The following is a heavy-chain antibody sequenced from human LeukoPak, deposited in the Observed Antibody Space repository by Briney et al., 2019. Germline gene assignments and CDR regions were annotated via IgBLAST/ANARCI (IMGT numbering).Heavy chain of an antibody. J-gene: IGHJ5*02. Sequence: ASVRVSCKTSGYSFTNYYIHWVRQAPGQGLEWMGWINTKSGRTSSARKFQGRVTMTRDPSITTVYMDMAWLTSDDTAIYFCARADFIDAGPYLIGPWGQGTLVTVSS. CDR3: ARADFIDAGPYLIGP. D-gene: IGHD3-3*01. V-gene: IGHV1-2*02. CDR2: INTKSGRT. CDR1: GYSFTNYY.